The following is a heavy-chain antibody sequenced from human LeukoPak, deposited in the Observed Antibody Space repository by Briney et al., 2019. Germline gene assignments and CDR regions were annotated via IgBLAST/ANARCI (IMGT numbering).Heavy chain of an antibody. CDR1: GYTFTSYD. V-gene: IGHV1-8*01. CDR2: MNPKSGNT. CDR3: ARRSGRFWYDSSGYSLDY. J-gene: IGHJ4*02. D-gene: IGHD3-22*01. Sequence: GSVTVSCKASGYTFTSYDINWVRQAPGQGGEWMGWMNPKSGNTDYAQKLQGRETITRKTSISTAYMELSSLRSEDTAVYYCARRSGRFWYDSSGYSLDYWGQGTLVTVSS.